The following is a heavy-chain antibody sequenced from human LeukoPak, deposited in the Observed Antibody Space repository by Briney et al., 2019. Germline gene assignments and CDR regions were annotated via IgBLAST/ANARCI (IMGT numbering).Heavy chain of an antibody. CDR2: INHSVST. CDR1: GGSFSGYY. J-gene: IGHJ4*02. CDR3: ARGPRKGPRYYGDYVEYYFDY. V-gene: IGHV4-34*01. Sequence: PSETLSLTSAVYGGSFSGYYWSWIRQPPGKGLEWIGEINHSVSTNYNPSLKSRVTISVDTSKNQFSLKLSSVTAADTAVYYCARGPRKGPRYYGDYVEYYFDYWGQGTLVTVSS. D-gene: IGHD4-17*01.